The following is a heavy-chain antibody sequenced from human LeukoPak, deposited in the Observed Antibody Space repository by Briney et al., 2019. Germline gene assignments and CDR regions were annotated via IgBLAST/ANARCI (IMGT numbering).Heavy chain of an antibody. V-gene: IGHV1-69*04. CDR1: GGTFSSYA. CDR3: ARGLFSSNLDY. J-gene: IGHJ4*02. CDR2: IIPILGIA. D-gene: IGHD6-6*01. Sequence: GSSVKVSCKASGGTFSSYAISWVRQAPGQGLEWMGRIIPILGIANYAQKFQGRVTMTRNTSISTAYMELSSLRSEDTAVYYCARGLFSSNLDYWGQGTLVTVSS.